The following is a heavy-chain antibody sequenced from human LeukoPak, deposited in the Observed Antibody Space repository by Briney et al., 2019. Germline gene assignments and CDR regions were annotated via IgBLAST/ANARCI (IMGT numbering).Heavy chain of an antibody. J-gene: IGHJ6*02. CDR1: GFTFSSCD. V-gene: IGHV3-23*01. CDR3: AKAKWELYYYALDV. CDR2: IRGSGGSK. Sequence: PGGSLRLSCAAFGFTFSSCDMTWDRQAPGKGLEWVSAIRGSGGSKYYADSVEGRFTISRDNSKNTLYLQMNSLRAEDTAVYYCAKAKWELYYYALDVWGQGTTVTVSS. D-gene: IGHD1-26*01.